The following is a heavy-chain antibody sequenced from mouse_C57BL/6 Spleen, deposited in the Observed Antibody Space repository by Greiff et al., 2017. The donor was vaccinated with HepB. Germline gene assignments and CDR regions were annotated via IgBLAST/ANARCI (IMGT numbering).Heavy chain of an antibody. CDR3: ARFTTVVAHFDY. Sequence: QVQLQQPGAELVKPGASVKMSCKASGYTFTSYWITWVKQRPGQGLEWIGDIYPGSGSTNYNEKFKSKATLTVDTSSSTAYMQLSSLTSEDSAVYYCARFTTVVAHFDYWGQGTTLTVSS. CDR2: IYPGSGST. V-gene: IGHV1-55*01. D-gene: IGHD1-1*01. J-gene: IGHJ2*01. CDR1: GYTFTSYW.